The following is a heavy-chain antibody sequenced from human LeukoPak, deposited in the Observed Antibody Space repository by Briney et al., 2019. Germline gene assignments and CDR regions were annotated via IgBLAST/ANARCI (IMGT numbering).Heavy chain of an antibody. D-gene: IGHD3-3*01. CDR1: GYTFTDYY. V-gene: IGHV1-69-2*01. CDR3: ATEIRYGITIFGVVRIHNWFDP. Sequence: ATVKISCKVSGYTFTDYYMHWVQQAPGKGLEWMGLVDPEDGETIYAEKFQGRATITADTSTDTAYMELSSLRSEDTAVYYCATEIRYGITIFGVVRIHNWFDPWGQGTLVTVSS. J-gene: IGHJ5*02. CDR2: VDPEDGET.